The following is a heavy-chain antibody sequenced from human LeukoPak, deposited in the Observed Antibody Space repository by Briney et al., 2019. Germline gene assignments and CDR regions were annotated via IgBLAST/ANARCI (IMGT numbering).Heavy chain of an antibody. D-gene: IGHD5-18*01. CDR1: GGSNSSYY. V-gene: IGHV4-59*01. Sequence: SETLSLTCTVSGGSNSSYYWSWIRQPPGKGLEWIGYIYYSGSTNYNPSLKSRVTISVDTSKNQFSLKLSSVTAADTAVYYCASGYQGGFDYWGQGTLVTVSS. CDR2: IYYSGST. CDR3: ASGYQGGFDY. J-gene: IGHJ4*02.